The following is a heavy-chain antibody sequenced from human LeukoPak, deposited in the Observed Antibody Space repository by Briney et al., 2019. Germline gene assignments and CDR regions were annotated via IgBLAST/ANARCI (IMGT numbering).Heavy chain of an antibody. Sequence: ASVKVSCKTSGYSFTNYDINWVRQATGQGLEWMGWMSPNSGKTGYAQKFQGRVTMTKNTSMSTAYMELSSLTSEDTAVHYCARGRESSKLTSGFQSFDWLSDSFDLWGQGTIVTVSS. V-gene: IGHV1-8*01. CDR1: GYSFTNYD. CDR2: MSPNSGKT. D-gene: IGHD3-9*01. J-gene: IGHJ3*01. CDR3: ARGRESSKLTSGFQSFDWLSDSFDL.